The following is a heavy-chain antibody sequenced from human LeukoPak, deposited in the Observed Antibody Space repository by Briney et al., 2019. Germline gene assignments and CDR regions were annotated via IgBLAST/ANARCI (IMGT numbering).Heavy chain of an antibody. J-gene: IGHJ5*02. CDR2: IYTSGST. Sequence: PSETLSLTCTVSGGSISHSYWTWIRQPAGKRLEWIGRIYTSGSTNYSPSLKSRVTISIDESKNQFSLKLSSVTAADTAVYYRARVVPTAMGWFDPWGQGTLVTVSS. CDR1: GGSISHSY. V-gene: IGHV4-4*07. D-gene: IGHD2-2*01. CDR3: ARVVPTAMGWFDP.